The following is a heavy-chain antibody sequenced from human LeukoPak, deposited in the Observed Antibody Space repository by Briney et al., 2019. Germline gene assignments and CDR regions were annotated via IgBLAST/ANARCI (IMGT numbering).Heavy chain of an antibody. D-gene: IGHD3-22*01. Sequence: ASVGVSCKASGGTFSSYAISWVRQAPGQGLEWMGGIIPFLVPANYEHKFQGRVTISADESTSTAYMELSSLRSEDTAVYYCARGGGYYYDSSGYPGGVDYWGQGTLVTVFS. CDR2: IIPFLVPA. CDR3: ARGGGYYYDSSGYPGGVDY. V-gene: IGHV1-69*01. CDR1: GGTFSSYA. J-gene: IGHJ4*02.